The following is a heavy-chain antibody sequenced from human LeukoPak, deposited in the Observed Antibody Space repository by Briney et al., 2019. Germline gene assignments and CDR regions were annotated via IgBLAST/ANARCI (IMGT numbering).Heavy chain of an antibody. CDR3: VKDGRRSPPC. V-gene: IGHV3-23*01. CDR2: INGGGGST. J-gene: IGHJ4*02. D-gene: IGHD2-15*01. Sequence: PRGSLRLSCAAPGFTFSNYVMSWVRQAPGKGPEWVSGINGGGGSTFYAESVTGRFTISRDNSKNTLFLQMNTLRAEDTAVYYCVKDGRRSPPCWGQGTLVTVSS. CDR1: GFTFSNYV.